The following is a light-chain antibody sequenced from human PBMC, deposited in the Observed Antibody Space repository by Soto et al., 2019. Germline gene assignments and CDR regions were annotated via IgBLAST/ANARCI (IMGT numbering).Light chain of an antibody. V-gene: IGKV4-1*01. Sequence: DIVMTQSPDSLAVSLGERATINCKSSQSVLYTSNNKNYIAWYLQKPGQSPQALIYLGSNRASGVPDRISGSVSGTDFTLKISRVEAEDVGVYYCMQGLQTPYTFGQGTKWIS. J-gene: IGKJ2*01. CDR3: MQGLQTPYT. CDR1: QSVLYTSNNKNY. CDR2: LGS.